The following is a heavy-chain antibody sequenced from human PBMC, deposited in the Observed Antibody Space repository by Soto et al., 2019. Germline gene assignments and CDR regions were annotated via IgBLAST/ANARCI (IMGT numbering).Heavy chain of an antibody. CDR1: GYTFTSYY. V-gene: IGHV1-46*01. Sequence: GASVKVSCKASGYTFTSYYMHWVRQAPGQGLEWMGIINPSGGSTSYAQKFQGRVTMTRDTSTSTVYMELSSLRSEDTAVYYCARDAVRVVPAAISIYYYYGMDVWGQGTTVTVS. CDR3: ARDAVRVVPAAISIYYYYGMDV. D-gene: IGHD2-2*01. CDR2: INPSGGST. J-gene: IGHJ6*02.